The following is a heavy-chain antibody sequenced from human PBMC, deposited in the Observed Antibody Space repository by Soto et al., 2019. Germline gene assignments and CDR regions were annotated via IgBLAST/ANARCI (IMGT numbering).Heavy chain of an antibody. CDR3: ARRAYYDSSGYYYLPPDY. Sequence: PGGSLRLSCAASGFTFSSYSMNWVRQAPGKGLEWVSSISSSSSYIYYADSVKGRFTIPRDNAKNSLYLQMNSLRAEDTAVYYCARRAYYDSSGYYYLPPDYWGQGTLVTVSS. D-gene: IGHD3-22*01. CDR2: ISSSSSYI. J-gene: IGHJ4*02. V-gene: IGHV3-21*01. CDR1: GFTFSSYS.